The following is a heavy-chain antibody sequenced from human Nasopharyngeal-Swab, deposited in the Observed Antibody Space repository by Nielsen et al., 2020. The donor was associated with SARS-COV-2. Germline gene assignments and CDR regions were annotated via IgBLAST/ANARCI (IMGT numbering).Heavy chain of an antibody. V-gene: IGHV5-51*01. CDR3: ASLPNPYQGWFDP. J-gene: IGHJ5*02. Sequence: KASCKGSGYSFTSYWIGWVRQMPGKGLEWMGIIYPGDSDTRYSPSFQGQVTISADKSISTAYLQWSSLKASDTAMYYCASLPNPYQGWFDPWGQGTLVTVSS. CDR1: GYSFTSYW. D-gene: IGHD2-2*01. CDR2: IYPGDSDT.